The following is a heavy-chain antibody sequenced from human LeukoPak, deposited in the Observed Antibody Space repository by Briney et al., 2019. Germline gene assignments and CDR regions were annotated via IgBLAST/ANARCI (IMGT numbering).Heavy chain of an antibody. CDR1: GFTFSSYG. J-gene: IGHJ4*02. V-gene: IGHV3-30*03. CDR3: ARDNDSRDPPHFDY. Sequence: PGGSLRLSCAASGFTFSSYGMHWVRQAPGKGLEWVAVISYDGSNKYYADSVKGRFTISRDNSKNTLYLQMNSLRAEDTAVYYCARDNDSRDPPHFDYWGQGTLVTVSS. D-gene: IGHD3-16*01. CDR2: ISYDGSNK.